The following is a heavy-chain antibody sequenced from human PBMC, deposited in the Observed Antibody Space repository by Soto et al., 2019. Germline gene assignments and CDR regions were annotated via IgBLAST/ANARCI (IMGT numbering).Heavy chain of an antibody. V-gene: IGHV1-3*01. CDR2: INAGNGNT. Sequence: ASVKVSCKASGYTFTGYYMHWVRQAPGQRLEWMGWINAGNGNTKYSQKFQGRVTITRDTSASTAYMELSSLRSEDTAVYYCARATAIKSSFDYWGQGTLVTVSS. J-gene: IGHJ4*02. CDR3: ARATAIKSSFDY. D-gene: IGHD5-18*01. CDR1: GYTFTGYY.